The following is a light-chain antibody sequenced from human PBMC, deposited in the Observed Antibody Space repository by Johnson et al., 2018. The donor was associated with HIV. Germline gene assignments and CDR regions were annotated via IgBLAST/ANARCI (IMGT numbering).Light chain of an antibody. V-gene: IGLV1-51*01. CDR3: GTWDSSLSVFYV. J-gene: IGLJ1*01. Sequence: QAVLTQPPSVSAAPGQKVTISCSGSSSNIGNSYVSWYQQLPGTAPKLLIYDNNKRPSGIPDRFSGSKSGTSATLGITGLQTGDEADYYCGTWDSSLSVFYVFGTGTKVTVL. CDR1: SSNIGNSY. CDR2: DNN.